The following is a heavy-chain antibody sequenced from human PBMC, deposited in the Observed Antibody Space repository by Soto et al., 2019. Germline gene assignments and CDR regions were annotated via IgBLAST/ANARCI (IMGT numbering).Heavy chain of an antibody. D-gene: IGHD6-19*01. V-gene: IGHV3-7*03. CDR1: GFTFSSYW. Sequence: EVQLVESGGGLVQPGGSLRLSCAASGFTFSSYWMSWVRQAPGKGLEWVANIKQDGSEKYYVDSVKGQFTISRDNAKNSLYLQSNSLRAEDTAVYYCARERYSSGWSRDWYFDLWGRGTLVTVSS. CDR2: IKQDGSEK. J-gene: IGHJ2*01. CDR3: ARERYSSGWSRDWYFDL.